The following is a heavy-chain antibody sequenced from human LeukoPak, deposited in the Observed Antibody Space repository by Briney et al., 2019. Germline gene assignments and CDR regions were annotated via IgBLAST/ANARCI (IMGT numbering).Heavy chain of an antibody. CDR3: ARDISRWAANDAFDI. CDR1: GGSISSGGYS. CDR2: IYYSGST. Sequence: SQTLSLTCAVSGGSISSGGYSWSWIRQPPGKGLEWIGYIYYSGSTNYNPSLKSRVTISVDTSKNQFSLKLSSVTAADTAVYYCARDISRWAANDAFDIWGQGTMVTVSS. V-gene: IGHV4-61*08. J-gene: IGHJ3*02. D-gene: IGHD4-23*01.